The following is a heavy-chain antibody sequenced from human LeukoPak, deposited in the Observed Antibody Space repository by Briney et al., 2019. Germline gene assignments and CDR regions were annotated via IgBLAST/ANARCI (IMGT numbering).Heavy chain of an antibody. D-gene: IGHD6-13*01. V-gene: IGHV1-18*01. CDR3: AISSSWFGPEYFQR. CDR1: GYTYTSYG. J-gene: IGHJ1*01. Sequence: ASVKVSCKASGYTYTSYGISWVRQAPGQGLEWMGWISAYNGNTNYAQKLQGRVTMTTDTSTSTAYMELRSLRSDDTAVYYCAISSSWFGPEYFQRWGQGTLVTVSS. CDR2: ISAYNGNT.